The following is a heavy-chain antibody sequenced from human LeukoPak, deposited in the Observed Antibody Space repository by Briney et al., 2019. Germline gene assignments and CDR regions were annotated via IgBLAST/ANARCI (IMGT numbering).Heavy chain of an antibody. D-gene: IGHD3-10*01. Sequence: SETLSLTCAVYGGSFSGYYWSWIRQPPGKGLEWIGEINHSGSTNYNPSLKSRVTISVDTSKNQFSLTLSSVTAADTAVYYCARLSRSMVRGATDYWGQGTLVTVSS. CDR3: ARLSRSMVRGATDY. J-gene: IGHJ4*02. CDR1: GGSFSGYY. V-gene: IGHV4-34*01. CDR2: INHSGST.